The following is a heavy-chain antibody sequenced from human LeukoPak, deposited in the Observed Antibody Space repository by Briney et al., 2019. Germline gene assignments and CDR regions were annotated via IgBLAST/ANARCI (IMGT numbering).Heavy chain of an antibody. CDR3: ARDAPNYYDSSGHYYGAFDI. V-gene: IGHV4-59*12. CDR2: IYYSGST. D-gene: IGHD3-22*01. J-gene: IGHJ3*02. Sequence: SETLSLTCTVSGGSISGCYWSWIRQPPGKGLEWIGYIYYSGSTNYNPSLKSRVTISVDMSKNQFSLRLSSVNAADTAVYYCARDAPNYYDSSGHYYGAFDIWGQGTMVTVSS. CDR1: GGSISGCY.